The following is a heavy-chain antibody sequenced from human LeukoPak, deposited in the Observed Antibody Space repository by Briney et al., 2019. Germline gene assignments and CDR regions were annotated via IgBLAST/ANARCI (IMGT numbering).Heavy chain of an antibody. Sequence: GGALRVSCVASGCSFHIYGMSWVRQAPGKGLEWVSSVGGGDDIHYPDSVKGRFSISRDNAKNLVYLQMNSLRAEDTAVYHCARFGYVAAVDVWGQGTPVTVSS. CDR3: ARFGYVAAVDV. CDR2: VGGGDDI. J-gene: IGHJ4*02. D-gene: IGHD2-15*01. CDR1: GCSFHIYG. V-gene: IGHV3-20*01.